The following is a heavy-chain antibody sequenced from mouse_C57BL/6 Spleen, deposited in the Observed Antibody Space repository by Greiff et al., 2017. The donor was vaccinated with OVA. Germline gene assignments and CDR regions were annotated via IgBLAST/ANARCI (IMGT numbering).Heavy chain of an antibody. D-gene: IGHD1-1*01. Sequence: QVQLKQSGAELARPGASVKMSCKASGYTFTSYTMHWVKQRPGQGLEWIGYINPSSGYTKYNQKFKDKATLTADKSSSTAYMQLSSLTSEDSAVYYCARPYYYGSSYAMDYWGQGTSVTVSS. J-gene: IGHJ4*01. CDR1: GYTFTSYT. CDR3: ARPYYYGSSYAMDY. CDR2: INPSSGYT. V-gene: IGHV1-4*01.